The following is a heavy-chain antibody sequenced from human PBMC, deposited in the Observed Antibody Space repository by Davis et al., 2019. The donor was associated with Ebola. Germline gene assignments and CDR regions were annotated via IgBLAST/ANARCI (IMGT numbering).Heavy chain of an antibody. V-gene: IGHV1-2*06. CDR1: GYTFTGYY. CDR3: ARAQFPMTSDH. D-gene: IGHD5-24*01. CDR2: INPNSGGT. J-gene: IGHJ4*02. Sequence: ASVKVSCQASGYTFTGYYMHWLRQAPRQGLEWMGRINPNSGGTNYAQTFQGRVTMTRDTSISTAYMELSRLRSEDTAVYYCARAQFPMTSDHWGQGTLVTVSS.